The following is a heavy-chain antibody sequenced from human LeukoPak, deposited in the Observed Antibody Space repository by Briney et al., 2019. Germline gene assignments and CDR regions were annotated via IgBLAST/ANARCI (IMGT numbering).Heavy chain of an antibody. V-gene: IGHV4-59*01. J-gene: IGHJ6*02. Sequence: PSETLSLTCTVSGGSISSYYWGWIRQPPGKGLEWIGYIYYSGSTNYNPSLKSRVTISVDTSKNQSSLKLSSVTAADTAVYYCATTWNYYYYGMDVWGQGTTVTVSS. D-gene: IGHD1-14*01. CDR2: IYYSGST. CDR1: GGSISSYY. CDR3: ATTWNYYYYGMDV.